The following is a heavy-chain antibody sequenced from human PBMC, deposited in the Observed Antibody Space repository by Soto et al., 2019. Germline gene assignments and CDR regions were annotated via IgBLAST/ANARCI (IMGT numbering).Heavy chain of an antibody. V-gene: IGHV3-53*01. D-gene: IGHD4-17*01. CDR3: ARAPPLPHDYRHYYYGMDV. J-gene: IGHJ6*02. CDR2: IYSGGST. Sequence: EVQLVESGGGLIQPGGSLRLSCAASGFTVSSNYMSWVRQAPGKGLEWVAVIYSGGSTYYADSVKGRFTISRDNSNNTLYLQMNSLRAEDPAVYYCARAPPLPHDYRHYYYGMDVWGQGTTVTVSS. CDR1: GFTVSSNY.